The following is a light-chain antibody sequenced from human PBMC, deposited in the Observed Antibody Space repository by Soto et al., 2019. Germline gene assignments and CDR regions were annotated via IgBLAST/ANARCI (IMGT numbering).Light chain of an antibody. CDR1: QTISSH. J-gene: IGKJ4*01. Sequence: ETVLTQSPATLSLSPGEGATLSCRASQTISSHLAWYQQKPGQAPRLLMYDASNRATGVPARFSGSGSGTDFTLTISSLAPEDFAVYYCQQRPNLPLTFGGGTKVEIK. CDR3: QQRPNLPLT. V-gene: IGKV3-11*01. CDR2: DAS.